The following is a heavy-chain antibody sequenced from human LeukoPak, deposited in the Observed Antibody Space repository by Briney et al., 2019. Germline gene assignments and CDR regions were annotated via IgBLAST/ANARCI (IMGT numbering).Heavy chain of an antibody. CDR1: GFTFSNYG. V-gene: IGHV3-33*01. J-gene: IGHJ3*02. Sequence: PGRSLRLSCAASGFTFSNYGMHWVRQVPGKGLEWVAAIWSDGIRKYYADSVKGRLTISRDNSENTLYLQMNSLRAEDTAVYYCARDLEDSSPFGAFDMWGQGTMVTVSS. D-gene: IGHD3-22*01. CDR2: IWSDGIRK. CDR3: ARDLEDSSPFGAFDM.